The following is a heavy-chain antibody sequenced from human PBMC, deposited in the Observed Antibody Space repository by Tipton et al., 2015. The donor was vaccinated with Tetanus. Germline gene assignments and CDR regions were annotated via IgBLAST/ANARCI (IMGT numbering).Heavy chain of an antibody. J-gene: IGHJ3*02. CDR1: GGSMSGYF. CDR3: ARIGWLQQNKPAFDI. CDR2: VNHKRNS. V-gene: IGHV4-34*01. Sequence: TLSLTCAVYGGSMSGYFWTWIRQPPGKGLVWIGEVNHKRNSNYSPSLRSRVTLSVDTSKNQFSLKLSSVTAADTAVYYCARIGWLQQNKPAFDIWGQGTVVTVSS. D-gene: IGHD6-19*01.